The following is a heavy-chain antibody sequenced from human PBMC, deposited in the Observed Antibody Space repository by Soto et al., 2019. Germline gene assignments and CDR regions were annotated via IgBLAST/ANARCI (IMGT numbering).Heavy chain of an antibody. V-gene: IGHV3-23*01. J-gene: IGHJ4*02. Sequence: GSLRLSCAASGFTFSSYAMSWVRQAPGKGLEWVSAINSGGNTFYADSVKGRFTISRDNSKNTLYLQMNSLRAEDTAVYYCAKSQSAGGSDYWGQGSLVTVSS. CDR2: INSGGNT. D-gene: IGHD2-15*01. CDR3: AKSQSAGGSDY. CDR1: GFTFSSYA.